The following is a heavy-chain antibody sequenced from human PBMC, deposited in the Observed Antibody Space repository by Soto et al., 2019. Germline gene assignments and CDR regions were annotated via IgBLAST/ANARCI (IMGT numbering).Heavy chain of an antibody. CDR2: INPNSGGT. D-gene: IGHD5-18*01. CDR3: ARGRPTWIHLGYAFDI. V-gene: IGHV1-2*02. CDR1: GYTFTGYY. Sequence: GASVKVSCKASGYTFTGYYIHWVRQAPGQGLEWMGYINPNSGGTKYEEKFQGRVTMSRDTSISIVYMELYRLRSDDAAVYYCARGRPTWIHLGYAFDIWGQGTMVTVSS. J-gene: IGHJ3*02.